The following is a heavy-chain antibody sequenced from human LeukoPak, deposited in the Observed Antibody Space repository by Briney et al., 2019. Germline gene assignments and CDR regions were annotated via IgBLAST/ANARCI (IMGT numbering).Heavy chain of an antibody. CDR1: GYTFTGYY. V-gene: IGHV1-2*02. Sequence: ASVKVSCKASGYTFTGYYMHWVRQAPGQGLEWMGWINPNSGGTNYAQKFQGRVTMTRDTSISTAYMELSRLRSDDTAVYYCARDVRLGGSPTRFDPWGQGTLVTVSS. CDR2: INPNSGGT. CDR3: ARDVRLGGSPTRFDP. D-gene: IGHD1-26*01. J-gene: IGHJ5*02.